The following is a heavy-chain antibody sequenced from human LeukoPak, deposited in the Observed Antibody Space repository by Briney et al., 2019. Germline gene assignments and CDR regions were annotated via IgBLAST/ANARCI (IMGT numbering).Heavy chain of an antibody. CDR3: AREPYSSGFYYYLDY. D-gene: IGHD3-22*01. CDR2: ISAYNGDI. CDR1: GYTFNYYA. Sequence: ASVKVSCKAAGYTFNYYAITWVRQAPGQGLEWMGWISAYNGDIKYTQKLQGRVTMTTDTSTSTAYMELRSLTSDDTAVYYCAREPYSSGFYYYLDYWGQGTLVXXSS. J-gene: IGHJ4*02. V-gene: IGHV1-18*01.